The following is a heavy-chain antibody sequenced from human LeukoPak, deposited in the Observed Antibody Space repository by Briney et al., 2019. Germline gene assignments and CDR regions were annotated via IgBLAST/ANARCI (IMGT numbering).Heavy chain of an antibody. Sequence: PSETLSLTCTVSGGSISSYYWSWIRQPPGKGLEWIGYIYYSGSTNYNPSLKSRVTMSVDTSKKQFSLKLTSVTAADTAVYYCARSLTDISTGDYYFDYWGQGTLVTVSS. V-gene: IGHV4-59*01. CDR2: IYYSGST. D-gene: IGHD3-9*01. J-gene: IGHJ4*02. CDR1: GGSISSYY. CDR3: ARSLTDISTGDYYFDY.